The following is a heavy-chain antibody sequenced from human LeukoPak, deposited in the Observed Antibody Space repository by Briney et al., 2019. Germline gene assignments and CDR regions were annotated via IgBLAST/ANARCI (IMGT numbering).Heavy chain of an antibody. CDR1: GFTFGSYS. CDR2: ISGSGGST. CDR3: ARDPRADSSGYFGDAFDI. Sequence: PGGSLRLSCAASGFTFGSYSMSWVRQAPGKGLEWVSSISGSGGSTYYADSVKGRFTISRDNSKNTLYLQMNSLRAEDTAVYYCARDPRADSSGYFGDAFDIWGQGTMVTVSS. V-gene: IGHV3-23*01. D-gene: IGHD3-22*01. J-gene: IGHJ3*02.